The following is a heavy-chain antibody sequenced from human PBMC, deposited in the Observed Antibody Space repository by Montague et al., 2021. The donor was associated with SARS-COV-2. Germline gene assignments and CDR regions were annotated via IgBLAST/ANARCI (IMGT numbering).Heavy chain of an antibody. D-gene: IGHD3-16*01. CDR3: AREFRIELWQTNGYSGL. J-gene: IGHJ2*01. Sequence: SETLSLTCSVSGDSITTYYWSWIRQSPGRGLEWIGHIYYTGTTKYDPSLKSRVTISVDTSRRQFSLKLKSVTAADTAVYYCAREFRIELWQTNGYSGLWGRGTLVTVSS. CDR2: IYYTGTT. CDR1: GDSITTYY. V-gene: IGHV4-59*01.